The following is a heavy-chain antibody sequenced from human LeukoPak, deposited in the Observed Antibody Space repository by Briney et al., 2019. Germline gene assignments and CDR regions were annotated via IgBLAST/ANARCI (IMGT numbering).Heavy chain of an antibody. CDR3: ARVFSPGEIVFDC. CDR1: GFTFSSYA. CDR2: ISYDGSNK. V-gene: IGHV3-30-3*01. Sequence: PGGSLRLSCAASGFTFSSYAMHWVRQAPGKGLEWVAVISYDGSNKYYGDSVKGRFTISRDNSKNTLYLQMNSLRAEDTAVYFCARVFSPGEIVFDCWGQGTLVTVSS. J-gene: IGHJ4*02. D-gene: IGHD1-26*01.